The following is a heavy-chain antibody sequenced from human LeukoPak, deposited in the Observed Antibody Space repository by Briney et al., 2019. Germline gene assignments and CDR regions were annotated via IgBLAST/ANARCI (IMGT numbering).Heavy chain of an antibody. D-gene: IGHD4-17*01. CDR1: AYTCTNYG. CDR2: ISAYNGNT. J-gene: IGHJ4*02. V-gene: IGHV1-18*01. Sequence: ASVKVSCKTSAYTCTNYGITWVRQAPGQGLEWMGWISAYNGNTNYVQKLQGRVTMTTDTSTSTAYMELRSLRSEDTAVYYCARSYGDFYFDYWGQGTLVTVSS. CDR3: ARSYGDFYFDY.